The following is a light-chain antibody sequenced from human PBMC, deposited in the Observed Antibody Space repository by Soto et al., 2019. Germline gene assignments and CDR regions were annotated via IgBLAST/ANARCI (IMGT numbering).Light chain of an antibody. CDR2: GAS. J-gene: IGKJ1*01. CDR1: QSISSSY. Sequence: EIVLTQSPGTLSLSPGERTTLSCRASQSISSSYLAWYQQKPGQAPRLLVYGASSRGTGIPDSFSGSGSGTDFTLTISRLEPEDFALYYCQQYSSTFWALGQGTKVEIK. V-gene: IGKV3-20*01. CDR3: QQYSSTFWA.